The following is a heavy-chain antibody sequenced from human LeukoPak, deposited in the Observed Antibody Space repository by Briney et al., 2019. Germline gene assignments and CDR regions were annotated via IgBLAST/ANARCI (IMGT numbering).Heavy chain of an antibody. CDR2: ISPNGGST. D-gene: IGHD3-10*01. CDR1: GFTFSTSA. CDR3: VKSPAGAGFDY. V-gene: IGHV3-64D*09. Sequence: PGGSLRLSCSASGFTFSTSAMHWVRQAPGKGLEYISYISPNGGSTYYADSLKGRFTISRDNSKNTLYLQTSSLRAEDTAVYYCVKSPAGAGFDYWGQGTLVTVSS. J-gene: IGHJ4*02.